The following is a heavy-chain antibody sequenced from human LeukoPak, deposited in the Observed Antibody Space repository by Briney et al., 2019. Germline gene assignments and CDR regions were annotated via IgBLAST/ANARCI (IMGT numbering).Heavy chain of an antibody. Sequence: GASVKVPCKASGYTFTSYGISWVRQAPGQGLEWMGWINPKSGGTNNAQKFQGRVSMTRDTSINTAYMALSRLTSDDTAVYYCARAASGSYWNFHHWGQGTLVTVSS. D-gene: IGHD1-26*01. CDR2: INPKSGGT. V-gene: IGHV1-2*02. J-gene: IGHJ1*01. CDR1: GYTFTSYG. CDR3: ARAASGSYWNFHH.